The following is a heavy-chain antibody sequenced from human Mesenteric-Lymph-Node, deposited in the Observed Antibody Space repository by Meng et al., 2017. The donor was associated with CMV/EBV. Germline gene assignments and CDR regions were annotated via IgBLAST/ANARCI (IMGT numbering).Heavy chain of an antibody. CDR1: GYIFASYG. Sequence: CKASGYIFASYGISWVRRAPGQGLEWMGWISACNGNTKYTQSLQGRVTMTTDTSSSTGYMELRSLRSDDTAVYYCARVRGITAEIDYWGQGTLVTVSS. D-gene: IGHD1-20*01. CDR3: ARVRGITAEIDY. CDR2: ISACNGNT. J-gene: IGHJ4*02. V-gene: IGHV1-18*01.